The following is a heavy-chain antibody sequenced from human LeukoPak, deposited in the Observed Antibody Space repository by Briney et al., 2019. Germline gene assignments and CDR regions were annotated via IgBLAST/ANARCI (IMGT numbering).Heavy chain of an antibody. V-gene: IGHV3-74*01. Sequence: PGGSLRLSCAASGFTFSSYWMHWVRQAPGKGRVWVSRINIDGSSTTYADSVKGRFTISRDNARNSLYLQMNSLRAEDTAVYYCARGVSSYWGYYYYYMDVWGKGTTVTVSS. J-gene: IGHJ6*03. D-gene: IGHD2-15*01. CDR3: ARGVSSYWGYYYYYMDV. CDR1: GFTFSSYW. CDR2: INIDGSST.